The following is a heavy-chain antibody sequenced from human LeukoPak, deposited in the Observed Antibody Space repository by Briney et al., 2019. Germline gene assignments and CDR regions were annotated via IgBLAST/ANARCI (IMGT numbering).Heavy chain of an antibody. J-gene: IGHJ5*02. CDR2: IIPIFGTA. D-gene: IGHD2-2*01. CDR3: ARENCSSTSCYSDNWFDP. V-gene: IGHV1-69*05. Sequence: GASVKVSCKASGGTFSSYAISWVRQAPGQGLEWMGGIIPIFGTANYAQKFQGRVTITTDESTSTAYMELSSLRSEDTAVYYCARENCSSTSCYSDNWFDPWGQGTLVTVSS. CDR1: GGTFSSYA.